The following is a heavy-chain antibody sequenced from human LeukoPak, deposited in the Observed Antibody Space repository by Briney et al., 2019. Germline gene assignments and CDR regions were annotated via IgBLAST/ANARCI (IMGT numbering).Heavy chain of an antibody. V-gene: IGHV3-23*01. D-gene: IGHD3-22*01. CDR2: ISGSGGST. Sequence: GGSLRLSCAASEFTFSSYAMSWVRQAPGKGLEWVSAISGSGGSTYHADSVKGRFTISRDNSKNTLYLQMNSLRAEDTAVYYCAKDDSYDSSGYYHVWGQGTLVTVSS. CDR3: AKDDSYDSSGYYHV. J-gene: IGHJ4*02. CDR1: EFTFSSYA.